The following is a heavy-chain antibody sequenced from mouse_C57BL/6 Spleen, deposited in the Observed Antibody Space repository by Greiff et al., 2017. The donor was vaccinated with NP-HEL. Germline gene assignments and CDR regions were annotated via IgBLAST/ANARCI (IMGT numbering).Heavy chain of an antibody. CDR1: GYTFTEYT. Sequence: QVQLKESGAELVKPGASVKLSCKASGYTFTEYTIHWVKQRPGQGLEWIGWFYPGSGSIKYNEKFKGKATLTAAKSSSTVYMELSRLTSDDSAVYFCARHDYCPMDYWGQGTSVTVSS. J-gene: IGHJ4*01. CDR3: ARHDYCPMDY. CDR2: FYPGSGSI. V-gene: IGHV1-62-2*01.